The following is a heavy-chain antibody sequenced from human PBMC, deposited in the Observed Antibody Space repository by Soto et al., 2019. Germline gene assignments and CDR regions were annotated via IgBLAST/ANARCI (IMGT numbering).Heavy chain of an antibody. CDR3: AGRIVVAGTLAY. Sequence: PVGSLRLSCAASGLTFSSSALSWVRQAPGKGLEWVSSISGSGGSTFYADSVKGRFTISRDNSKNTLFLQMNSLRVEDTAVYYCAGRIVVAGTLAYWGQGTLVTVSS. CDR2: ISGSGGST. V-gene: IGHV3-23*01. CDR1: GLTFSSSA. J-gene: IGHJ4*02. D-gene: IGHD6-19*01.